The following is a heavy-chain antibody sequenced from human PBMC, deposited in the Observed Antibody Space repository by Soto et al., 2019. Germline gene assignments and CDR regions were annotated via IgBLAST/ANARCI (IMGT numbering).Heavy chain of an antibody. D-gene: IGHD3-22*01. Sequence: PGGSLRLSCAASGFTFSTYGMHWVRQAPGKGLEWVAVVWYDGTNKYYAEAVKGRFTISKDNSKNTVYLQMNSLRAEDTAVYYCAREYTYDSNSPLDYWGQGTLVTVSS. CDR1: GFTFSTYG. V-gene: IGHV3-33*01. CDR2: VWYDGTNK. J-gene: IGHJ4*02. CDR3: AREYTYDSNSPLDY.